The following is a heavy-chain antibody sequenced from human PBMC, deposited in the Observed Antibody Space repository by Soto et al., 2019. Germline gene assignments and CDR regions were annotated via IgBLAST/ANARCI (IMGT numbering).Heavy chain of an antibody. CDR3: AGSLVAATIFYWFDP. D-gene: IGHD2-15*01. CDR2: IIPIFGTA. V-gene: IGHV1-69*01. J-gene: IGHJ5*02. Sequence: QVQLVQSGAEVKKPGSSVKVSCKASGGTFSSYAISWVRQAPGQGLEWMGGIIPIFGTANYAQKFQGRVTXXXXXXXXXXXXXXXXXXXEDTAVYYCAGSLVAATIFYWFDPWGQGTLVTVSS. CDR1: GGTFSSYA.